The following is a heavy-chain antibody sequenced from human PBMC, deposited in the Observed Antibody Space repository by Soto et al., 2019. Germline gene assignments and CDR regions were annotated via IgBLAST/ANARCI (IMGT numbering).Heavy chain of an antibody. CDR3: ARQNVEMATTNYFDY. V-gene: IGHV3-30*03. J-gene: IGHJ4*02. CDR1: GFTFSSYG. CDR2: ISYDGSNK. D-gene: IGHD5-12*01. Sequence: QVQLVESGGGVVQPGRSLRLSCAASGFTFSSYGMHWVRQAPGKGLEWVAVISYDGSNKYYADSVKGRFTISRDNSNNTLYRQMDSRRAEDTAVYYCARQNVEMATTNYFDYWGQGTLVTVSS.